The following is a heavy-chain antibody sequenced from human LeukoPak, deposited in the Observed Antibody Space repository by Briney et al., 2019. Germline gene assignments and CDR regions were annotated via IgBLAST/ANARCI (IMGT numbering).Heavy chain of an antibody. CDR3: ARAPDIVVVPAAIDY. V-gene: IGHV3-30*04. CDR2: ISYDGSNK. Sequence: GSLRLSCAASGFTFSSYAMHWVRQAPGKGLEWVAVISYDGSNKYYADSVKGRFTISRDNSKNTLYLQMNSLRAEDTAVYYCARAPDIVVVPAAIDYWGQGTLVTVSS. D-gene: IGHD2-2*01. J-gene: IGHJ4*02. CDR1: GFTFSSYA.